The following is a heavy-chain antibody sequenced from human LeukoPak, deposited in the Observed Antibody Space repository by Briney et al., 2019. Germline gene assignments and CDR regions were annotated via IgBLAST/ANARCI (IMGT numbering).Heavy chain of an antibody. CDR1: GFTFSSYA. CDR3: AKDSLIVGATYFDY. Sequence: PGGSLRLSCAASGFTFSSYAMSWVRQAPGKGLEWVSAISGSGGRTYYADSVKGRFTISRDNSKNTLYLQMNSLRAEDTAVYYCAKDSLIVGATYFDYWGQGTLVTVSS. V-gene: IGHV3-23*01. CDR2: ISGSGGRT. J-gene: IGHJ4*02. D-gene: IGHD1-26*01.